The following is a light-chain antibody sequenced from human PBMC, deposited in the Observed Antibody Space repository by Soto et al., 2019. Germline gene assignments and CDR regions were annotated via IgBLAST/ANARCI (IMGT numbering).Light chain of an antibody. J-gene: IGKJ4*01. CDR3: QQLERYPST. Sequence: IQLTQSPSSLSASVGDRVTITCRASQGINSFLAWYQQKPWKAPKLLIYAASTLQSGVPSRFSGSGSGTDFTLTISSLQPEDFATYYCQQLERYPSTFGGGTKVEIK. CDR2: AAS. V-gene: IGKV1-9*01. CDR1: QGINSF.